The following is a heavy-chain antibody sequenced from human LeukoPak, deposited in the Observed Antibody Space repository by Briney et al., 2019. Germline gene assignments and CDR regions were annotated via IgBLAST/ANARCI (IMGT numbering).Heavy chain of an antibody. Sequence: GGSLRLSCAASGFTFSSYGMSWVRQAPGKGLGWVANIKQDSSEKYYVDSVKSRFTISRDNAKNSLYLQLNTLRAEDTAVYYCVQGWRDNWGQGTLVTVSS. J-gene: IGHJ4*02. CDR1: GFTFSSYG. V-gene: IGHV3-7*01. CDR2: IKQDSSEK. CDR3: VQGWRDN. D-gene: IGHD1-1*01.